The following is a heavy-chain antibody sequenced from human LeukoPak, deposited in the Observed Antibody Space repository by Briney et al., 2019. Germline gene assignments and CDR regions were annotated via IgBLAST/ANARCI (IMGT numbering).Heavy chain of an antibody. CDR3: ARDVIMGYEQGWFDP. Sequence: GGSLRLSCVASGFTFPDFSMNWVRQAPGKGLEYISYISGRGGTIDYADSVKGRFSISRDNAKKSLYLQMNSLRAEDTAMYFCARDVIMGYEQGWFDPWGQGTLVTASS. V-gene: IGHV3-48*04. CDR1: GFTFPDFS. J-gene: IGHJ5*02. CDR2: ISGRGGTI. D-gene: IGHD2-8*01.